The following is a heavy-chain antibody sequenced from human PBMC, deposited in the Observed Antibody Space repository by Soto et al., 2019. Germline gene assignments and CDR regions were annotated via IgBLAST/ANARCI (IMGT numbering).Heavy chain of an antibody. CDR2: IDWDDDK. D-gene: IGHD3-22*01. V-gene: IGHV2-70*04. CDR1: GFSLSTSGMR. CDR3: ARQSLYYYDSSGYYPFDY. J-gene: IGHJ4*02. Sequence: SGPTLVNPTQTLTLTCTFSGFSLSTSGMRVSWIRQPPGKALEWLARIDWDDDKFYSTSLKTRLTISKDTSKNQVVLTMTNMDPVDTATYYCARQSLYYYDSSGYYPFDYWGQGTLVTVSS.